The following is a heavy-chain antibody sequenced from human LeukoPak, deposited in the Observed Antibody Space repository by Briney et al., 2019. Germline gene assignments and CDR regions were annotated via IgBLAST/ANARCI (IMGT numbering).Heavy chain of an antibody. CDR2: IYYSGSS. D-gene: IGHD3-22*01. J-gene: IGHJ4*02. CDR1: GGSISSYY. V-gene: IGHV4-59*01. Sequence: SGTLSLTCTVSGGSISSYYWSWIRQPPGKGLEWIGYIYYSGSSNYNRSLKSRVTISVDTSKNQFSLKLSSVTAADTAVYYCARSDYYDSSGYYDYWGQGTLVTVSS. CDR3: ARSDYYDSSGYYDY.